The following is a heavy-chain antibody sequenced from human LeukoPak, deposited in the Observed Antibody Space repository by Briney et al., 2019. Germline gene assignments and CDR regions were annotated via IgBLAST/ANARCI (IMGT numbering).Heavy chain of an antibody. Sequence: SVKVSCKASGCTFSSYAISWVRQAPGQGLEWMGGIIPIFGTANYAQKFQGRVTITADKSTSTAYMELSSLRSEDTAVYYCARGLVRGYSYGLVSFDYWGQGTLVTVSS. D-gene: IGHD5-18*01. V-gene: IGHV1-69*06. J-gene: IGHJ4*02. CDR2: IIPIFGTA. CDR1: GCTFSSYA. CDR3: ARGLVRGYSYGLVSFDY.